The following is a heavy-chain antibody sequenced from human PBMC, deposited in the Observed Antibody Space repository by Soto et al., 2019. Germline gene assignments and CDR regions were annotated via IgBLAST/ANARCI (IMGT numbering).Heavy chain of an antibody. Sequence: QVQLVQSGAEVKKPGASVQVSCKASGYSFTTYGFSWVRQAPGQGLEWMGWISAYGTTTDYAQSLQGRVTLTTDTSTSTSDMELRSLGADVTAVYYCTSDPGIAARGRGPGDYWGQGTLVTVSS. CDR3: TSDPGIAARGRGPGDY. J-gene: IGHJ4*02. V-gene: IGHV1-18*01. CDR1: GYSFTTYG. CDR2: ISAYGTTT. D-gene: IGHD6-13*01.